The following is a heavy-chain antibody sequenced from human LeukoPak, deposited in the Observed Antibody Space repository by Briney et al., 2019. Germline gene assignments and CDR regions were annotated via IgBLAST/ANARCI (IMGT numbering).Heavy chain of an antibody. J-gene: IGHJ4*02. CDR2: IYYSGST. CDR3: ARRIQLWFTVYFDY. D-gene: IGHD5-18*01. Sequence: SETLSLTCAVSGGSFSSSGYYWGWIRQPPGKGLEWIGSIYYSGSTYYNPSLKSRVTISVDTSKNQFSLKLSSVTAADTAVYYCARRIQLWFTVYFDYWGQGTLVTVSS. CDR1: GGSFSSSGYY. V-gene: IGHV4-39*01.